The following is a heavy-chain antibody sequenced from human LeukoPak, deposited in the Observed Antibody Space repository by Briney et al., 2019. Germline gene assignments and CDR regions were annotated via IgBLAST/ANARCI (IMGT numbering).Heavy chain of an antibody. CDR3: ARIVLSGDWFDP. CDR2: ISPNSGGT. Sequence: ASVKVSCKASGYTFIDYYMHWVRQAPGQGLEWIGWISPNSGGTKYVQKFQGRVTMTRDTSITTVYMELSGLRSDDTAVYYCARIVLSGDWFDPWGQGTLVTVSS. CDR1: GYTFIDYY. V-gene: IGHV1-2*02. D-gene: IGHD6-6*01. J-gene: IGHJ5*02.